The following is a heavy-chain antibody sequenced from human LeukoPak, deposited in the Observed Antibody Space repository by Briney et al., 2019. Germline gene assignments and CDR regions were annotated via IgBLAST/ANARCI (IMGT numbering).Heavy chain of an antibody. CDR3: ARRVNSGYYFDY. V-gene: IGHV5-51*01. J-gene: IGHJ4*02. CDR2: IYPGDSDT. Sequence: PGESLKISCKGSGYSFSTYWIGWVRQMPGKGRELMGIIYPGDSDTTYSPSFQGQVTISVDKSISTAYLQWSTLKASDTAMYYCARRVNSGYYFDYWAQGTLVTVSS. D-gene: IGHD3-22*01. CDR1: GYSFSTYW.